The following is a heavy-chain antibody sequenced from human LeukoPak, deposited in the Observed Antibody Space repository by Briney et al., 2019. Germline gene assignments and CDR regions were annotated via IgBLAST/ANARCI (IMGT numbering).Heavy chain of an antibody. CDR1: GVSISSYF. CDR3: ARHSGAYGDYGTWSNY. J-gene: IGHJ4*02. V-gene: IGHV4-59*08. CDR2: IHYSGST. D-gene: IGHD4-17*01. Sequence: PSETLSLTCTVSGVSISSYFWSWIRQPPGKGLEWIGFIHYSGSTNYNPSLRSRVTISLDTSKNQFSLNLTSATAADTAVYYCARHSGAYGDYGTWSNYWGQGTLVAVSS.